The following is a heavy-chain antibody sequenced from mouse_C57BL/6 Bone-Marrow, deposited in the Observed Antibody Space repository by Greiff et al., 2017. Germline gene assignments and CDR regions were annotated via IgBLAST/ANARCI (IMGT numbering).Heavy chain of an antibody. CDR3: ARFLRPRYAMDY. V-gene: IGHV1-55*01. CDR2: IYPGSGST. Sequence: QVQLKQSGAELVKPGASVKMSCKASGYTFTSYWITWVKQRPGQGLEWIGDIYPGSGSTNYNEKFKSKATLTVDTSSSTAYMQLSSLTSEDSAVYYCARFLRPRYAMDYWGQGTSVTVSS. D-gene: IGHD1-1*01. J-gene: IGHJ4*01. CDR1: GYTFTSYW.